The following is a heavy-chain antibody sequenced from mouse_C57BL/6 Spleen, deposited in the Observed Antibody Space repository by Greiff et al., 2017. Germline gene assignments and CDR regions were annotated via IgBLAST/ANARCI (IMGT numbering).Heavy chain of an antibody. CDR3: ANNYDGSSYEDYFDY. J-gene: IGHJ2*01. Sequence: VQLQQPGAELVKPGASVKLSCKASGYTFTSYWMHWVKQRPGQGLEWIGMIHPNSGSTNYNEKFKSKATLTVDKSSSTAYMQLSSLTSEDSAVYYCANNYDGSSYEDYFDYWGQGTTLTVSS. D-gene: IGHD1-1*01. V-gene: IGHV1-64*01. CDR2: IHPNSGST. CDR1: GYTFTSYW.